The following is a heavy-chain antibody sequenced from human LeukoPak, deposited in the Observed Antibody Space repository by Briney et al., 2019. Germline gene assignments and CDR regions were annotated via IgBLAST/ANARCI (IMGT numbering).Heavy chain of an antibody. Sequence: PGGSLRLSCAASGFTFSNYAMSWVRQAPGKGLEWVSAISGSSSYKYYADSVKGRFTISRDNAKNPLYLQMNSLRAEDTAVYYCARDFYDTSGYYYDYWGQGTLVTVSS. CDR3: ARDFYDTSGYYYDY. J-gene: IGHJ4*02. CDR2: ISGSSSYK. D-gene: IGHD3-22*01. V-gene: IGHV3-21*01. CDR1: GFTFSNYA.